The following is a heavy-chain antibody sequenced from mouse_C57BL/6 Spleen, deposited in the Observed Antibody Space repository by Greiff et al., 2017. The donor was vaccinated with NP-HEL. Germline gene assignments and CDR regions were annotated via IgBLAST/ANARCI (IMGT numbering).Heavy chain of an antibody. V-gene: IGHV1-76*01. Sequence: QVHVKQSGAELVRPGASVKLSCKASGYTFTDYYINWVKQRPGQGLEWIARIYPGSSNTYYNEKFKGKATLTAEKSSSTAYMQLSSLTSEDSAVYVCARGVEAWFAYWGQGTLVTVSA. CDR3: ARGVEAWFAY. J-gene: IGHJ3*01. CDR1: GYTFTDYY. CDR2: IYPGSSNT. D-gene: IGHD1-1*02.